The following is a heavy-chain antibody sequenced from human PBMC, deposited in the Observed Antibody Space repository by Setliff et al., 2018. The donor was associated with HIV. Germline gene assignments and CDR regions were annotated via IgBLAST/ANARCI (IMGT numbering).Heavy chain of an antibody. V-gene: IGHV4-34*01. CDR1: GGSFSGYY. CDR3: ATFDYYDSSGFYYGGGH. Sequence: SSETQSRTCAVYGGSFSGYYCWSWIRQSPGERLEWIGDITHSGSAEYSPSFRSRVTISVDTSKNQFSLKLNSVTAADTAVYYCATFDYYDSSGFYYGGGHWGQGTLVTVSS. J-gene: IGHJ4*02. CDR2: ITHSGSA. D-gene: IGHD3-22*01.